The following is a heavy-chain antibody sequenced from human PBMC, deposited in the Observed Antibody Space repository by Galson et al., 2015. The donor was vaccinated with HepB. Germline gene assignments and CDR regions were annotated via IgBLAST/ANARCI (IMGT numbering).Heavy chain of an antibody. J-gene: IGHJ6*02. CDR2: ISGYNEKT. V-gene: IGHV1-18*01. D-gene: IGHD3-10*01. CDR3: AREGLGYYDSRKFGMFYYYNGMDV. CDR1: GYIFTNYG. Sequence: SVKVSCKASGYIFTNYGLSWVRQAPGQGLEWMGWISGYNEKTNYAQNVQGRVTMTTDISTSTAYMELRDLRSDDTAVYYCAREGLGYYDSRKFGMFYYYNGMDVWGQGTTVTVSS.